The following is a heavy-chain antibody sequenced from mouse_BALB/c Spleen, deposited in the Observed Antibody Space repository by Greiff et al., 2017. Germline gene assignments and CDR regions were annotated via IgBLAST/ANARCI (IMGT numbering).Heavy chain of an antibody. Sequence: ESGPGLVKPSQSLSLTCSVTGYSITSGYYWNWIRQFPGNKLEWMGYISYDGSNNYNPSLKNRISITRDTSKNQFFLKLNSVTTEDTATYYCEVPYPLYGSSLEYAMDYWGQGTSVTVSS. CDR3: EVPYPLYGSSLEYAMDY. CDR1: GYSITSGYY. CDR2: ISYDGSN. V-gene: IGHV3-6*02. D-gene: IGHD1-1*01. J-gene: IGHJ4*01.